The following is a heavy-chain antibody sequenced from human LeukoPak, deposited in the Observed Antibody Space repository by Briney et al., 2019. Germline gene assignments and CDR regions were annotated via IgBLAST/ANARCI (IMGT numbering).Heavy chain of an antibody. Sequence: SVKVSCKASGGTFSSYAISWVRQAPGQGHEWMGGIIPIFGTANYAQKFQGRVTITADESTSTAYMELSSLRSEDTAVYYCARAPLGYCSSTSCPFDYWGQGTLVTVSS. CDR3: ARAPLGYCSSTSCPFDY. CDR1: GGTFSSYA. CDR2: IIPIFGTA. V-gene: IGHV1-69*01. J-gene: IGHJ4*02. D-gene: IGHD2-2*01.